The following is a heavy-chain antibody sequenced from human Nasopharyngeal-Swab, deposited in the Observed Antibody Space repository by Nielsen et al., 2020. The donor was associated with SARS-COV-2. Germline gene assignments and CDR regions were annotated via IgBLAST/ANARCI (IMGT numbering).Heavy chain of an antibody. V-gene: IGHV1-8*01. D-gene: IGHD1-26*01. CDR3: ARGVGGYFDL. CDR1: GYTFTSHD. CDR2: MNPHIGNT. Sequence: ASVNVSCKASGYTFTSHDINWVRQATGQGLVWMGWMNPHIGNTGYAQKFQGRVTMTRNTSISTAYMELNSLRSEDTAVYYCARGVGGYFDLWGRGTLVTVSS. J-gene: IGHJ2*01.